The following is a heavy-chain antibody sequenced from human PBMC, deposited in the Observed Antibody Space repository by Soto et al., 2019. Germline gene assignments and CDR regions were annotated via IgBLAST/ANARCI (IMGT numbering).Heavy chain of an antibody. CDR1: GYSFTSYW. CDR3: ARPSYCSSTSCRKGDAFDI. Sequence: GESLKISCKGSGYSFTSYWIGWVRQMPGKGLEWMGIIYPGDSDTRYSPSFQGQVTISADKSISTAYLQWSSLKASDTAMYYCARPSYCSSTSCRKGDAFDIWGQGTMVTVSS. D-gene: IGHD2-2*01. V-gene: IGHV5-51*01. CDR2: IYPGDSDT. J-gene: IGHJ3*02.